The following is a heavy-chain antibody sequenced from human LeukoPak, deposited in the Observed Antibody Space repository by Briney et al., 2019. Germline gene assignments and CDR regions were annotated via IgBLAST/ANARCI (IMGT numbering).Heavy chain of an antibody. V-gene: IGHV3-53*01. J-gene: IGHJ4*02. CDR2: IYSDNT. CDR3: ARRAGAYSHPYDY. Sequence: GGSLRLSCTVSAFTVSSNSMSWVRQAPGKGLEWVSFIYSDNTHYSDSVKGRFTISRDNSKNTLYLQMNSLRAEDTAVSYCARRAGAYSHPYDYWGQGTLVTVSS. CDR1: AFTVSSNS. D-gene: IGHD4/OR15-4a*01.